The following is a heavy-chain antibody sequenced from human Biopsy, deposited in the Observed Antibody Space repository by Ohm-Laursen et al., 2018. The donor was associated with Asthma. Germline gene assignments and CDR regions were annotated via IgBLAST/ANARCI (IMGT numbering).Heavy chain of an antibody. Sequence: SVNVSCKSLGGTFNTYVIGWVRQAPGKGLEWMGGINSVFGTTTYPQKFQDRVTITADDSTSTVYMELSSLRSEDTAVYYCARKAGSCISRTCYSLDFWGQGTLVTVSS. CDR2: INSVFGTT. J-gene: IGHJ4*02. V-gene: IGHV1-69*13. CDR1: GGTFNTYV. CDR3: ARKAGSCISRTCYSLDF. D-gene: IGHD2-2*01.